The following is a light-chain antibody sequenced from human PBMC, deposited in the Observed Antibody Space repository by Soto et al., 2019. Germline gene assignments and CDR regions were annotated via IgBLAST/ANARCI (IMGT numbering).Light chain of an antibody. Sequence: EIVWTQSPGTLSLSLGERATLSCRASQSVSSNYLAWYQQKPGQAPRLLIYGTSSRATGILARFSGSGSGIDFYLTIGRLEPEDFAVYYCQQYGNSPGYSFGQGTKLEIK. V-gene: IGKV3-20*01. CDR3: QQYGNSPGYS. J-gene: IGKJ2*03. CDR1: QSVSSNY. CDR2: GTS.